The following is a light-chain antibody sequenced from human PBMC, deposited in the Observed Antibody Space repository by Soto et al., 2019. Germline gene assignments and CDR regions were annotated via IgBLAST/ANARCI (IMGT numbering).Light chain of an antibody. V-gene: IGKV3-20*01. CDR2: GAS. CDR1: QSVSSSS. J-gene: IGKJ2*01. CDR3: QQYANSPLT. Sequence: EIVLTQSPGTLSLSPGDGATLSCRPSQSVSSSSLAWYQQKPGQAPRLLIYGASSRATGIPDRFSGSGSGTDFTLTINRLEPEDFAVYYCQQYANSPLTFGLGTKVDIK.